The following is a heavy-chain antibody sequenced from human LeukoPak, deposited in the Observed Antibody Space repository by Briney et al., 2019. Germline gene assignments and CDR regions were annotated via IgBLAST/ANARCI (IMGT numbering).Heavy chain of an antibody. J-gene: IGHJ3*02. CDR3: ARKYCSGGSCYPTPDAFDI. Sequence: SETLSLTCTDSGGSISSYYWSWIRQPPGKGLEWIGYIYYSGSTNYNPSLKSRVTISVDTSKNQFSLKLSSVTAADTAVYYCARKYCSGGSCYPTPDAFDIWGQGAMVTVSS. V-gene: IGHV4-59*08. D-gene: IGHD2-15*01. CDR1: GGSISSYY. CDR2: IYYSGST.